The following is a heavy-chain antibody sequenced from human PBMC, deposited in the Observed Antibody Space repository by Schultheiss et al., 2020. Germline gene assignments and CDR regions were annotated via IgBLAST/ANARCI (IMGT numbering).Heavy chain of an antibody. CDR1: GFTFSNYG. V-gene: IGHV3-48*01. CDR3: ARDALVATILLDY. J-gene: IGHJ4*02. Sequence: GESLKISCAASGFTFSNYGMHWVRQAPGKGLEWVSYISSSSSTIYYADSVKGRFTISRDNSKNTLYLQMNSLRAEDTAVYYCARDALVATILLDYWGQGTLVTVSS. D-gene: IGHD5-12*01. CDR2: ISSSSSTI.